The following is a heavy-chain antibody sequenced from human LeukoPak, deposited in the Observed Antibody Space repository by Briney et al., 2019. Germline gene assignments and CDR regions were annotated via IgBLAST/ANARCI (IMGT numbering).Heavy chain of an antibody. CDR3: ARRGSIVAAAGTGWFDP. D-gene: IGHD6-13*01. J-gene: IGHJ5*02. CDR1: GGSFSGYY. V-gene: IGHV4-34*01. CDR2: INHSGST. Sequence: SETLSLTCAVYGGSFSGYYWSWIRQPPGKGLEWIGEINHSGSTNYNPSLKSRVTISVDTSKNQFSLKLSSVTAADTAVYYCARRGSIVAAAGTGWFDPWGQGTLVTVSS.